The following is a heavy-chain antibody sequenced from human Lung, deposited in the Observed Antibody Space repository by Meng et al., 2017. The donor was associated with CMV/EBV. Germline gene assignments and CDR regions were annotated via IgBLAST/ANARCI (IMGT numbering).Heavy chain of an antibody. CDR3: ARESPEQGLDY. Sequence: SETXSLTCTVYGGSLGDYFWTWIRQPPGKGLEWIGEIDHSGSTKYNPSLKSRATISDDASKNQLSLKLRSLTAADTAVYYCARESPEQGLDYWGQGTLVTVSS. D-gene: IGHD1/OR15-1a*01. CDR1: GGSLGDYF. V-gene: IGHV4-34*01. CDR2: IDHSGST. J-gene: IGHJ4*02.